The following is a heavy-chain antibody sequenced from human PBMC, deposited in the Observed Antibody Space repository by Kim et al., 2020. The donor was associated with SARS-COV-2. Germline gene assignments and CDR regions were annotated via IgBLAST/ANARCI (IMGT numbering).Heavy chain of an antibody. CDR2: ISGSGGST. V-gene: IGHV3-23*01. CDR3: AKVVGYYGSGSNYYYYYYGMDV. Sequence: GGSLRLSCAASGFTFSSYAMSWVRQAPGKGLEWVSAISGSGGSTYYADSVKGRFTISRDNSKNTLYLQMNSLRAEDTAVYYCAKVVGYYGSGSNYYYYYYGMDVWGQGPTVTVSS. CDR1: GFTFSSYA. D-gene: IGHD3-10*01. J-gene: IGHJ6*02.